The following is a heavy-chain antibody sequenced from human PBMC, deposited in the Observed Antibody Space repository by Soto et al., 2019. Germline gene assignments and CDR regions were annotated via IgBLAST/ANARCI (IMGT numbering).Heavy chain of an antibody. CDR1: GFTFSSYA. D-gene: IGHD2-15*01. CDR3: AKGRDVVVVAATWPYFDY. V-gene: IGHV3-23*01. J-gene: IGHJ4*02. CDR2: ISGSGGST. Sequence: GGSLRLSCAASGFTFSSYAMSWVRQAPGKGLEWVSAISGSGGSTYYADSVKGRFTISRDNSKNTLYLQMNSLRAEDTAVYYCAKGRDVVVVAATWPYFDYWGQGTLVTVSS.